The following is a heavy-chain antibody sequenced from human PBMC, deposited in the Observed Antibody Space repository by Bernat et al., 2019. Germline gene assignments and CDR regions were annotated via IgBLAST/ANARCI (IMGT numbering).Heavy chain of an antibody. CDR3: APYSIPGGCFDP. CDR1: GFTFSSYE. CDR2: ISSAGGGSTI. D-gene: IGHD3-16*01. V-gene: IGHV3-48*03. J-gene: IGHJ5*02. Sequence: EVQLLESGGGLVQPGGSLRLSCVASGFTFSSYEMNWVRQAPGKGLEWVSYISSAGGGSTIYYADSVKGRFTISRDNAKNSLYLQMNSLRADDTAVYYCAPYSIPGGCFDPWGRGTLVTVSS.